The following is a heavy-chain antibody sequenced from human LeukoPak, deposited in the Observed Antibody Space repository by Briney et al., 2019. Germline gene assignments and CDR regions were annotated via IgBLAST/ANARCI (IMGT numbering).Heavy chain of an antibody. J-gene: IGHJ3*02. V-gene: IGHV3-9*01. CDR1: GFTFDDYA. D-gene: IGHD3-3*01. CDR3: AKEISGGVGIMGTFRSDAFDI. CDR2: ISWSSGSI. Sequence: GGSLRLSCAASGFTFDDYAMHWVRQAPGKGLEWVSGISWSSGSIGYADSVKGRFSISRDNAKISLYLQMNSLRAEDTALYYCAKEISGGVGIMGTFRSDAFDIWGQGTMVTVSS.